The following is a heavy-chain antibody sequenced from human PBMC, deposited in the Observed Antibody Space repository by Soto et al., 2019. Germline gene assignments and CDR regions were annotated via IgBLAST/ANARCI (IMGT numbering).Heavy chain of an antibody. D-gene: IGHD2-2*01. CDR1: GGTFSSYA. V-gene: IGHV1-69*01. J-gene: IGHJ4*02. CDR2: IIPIFGTA. Sequence: QVQLVQSGAEVKKPGSSVKVSCKASGGTFSSYAISWVRQAPGQGLEWMGGIIPIFGTANYAHKFQGRVTITADESTSTAYMELSSLRSEDTAVYYCARDQWYCSSTSCHSFDYWGQGTLVTVSS. CDR3: ARDQWYCSSTSCHSFDY.